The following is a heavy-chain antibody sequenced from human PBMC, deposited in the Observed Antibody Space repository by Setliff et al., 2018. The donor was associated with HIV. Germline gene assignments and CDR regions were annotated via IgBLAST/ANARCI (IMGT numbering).Heavy chain of an antibody. J-gene: IGHJ3*02. D-gene: IGHD3-10*01. CDR1: GGNFSSYA. V-gene: IGHV1-69*05. CDR3: ASPGPNYDGSAFDI. CDR2: IIPIFGTA. Sequence: SSVKVSCKASGGNFSSYAISGVRQAPGQGLEWMGGIIPIFGTANYAQKFQGRVTITTDGSTSTAYMELSSLRSEDTAVYYCASPGPNYDGSAFDIWGQGTMVTVSS.